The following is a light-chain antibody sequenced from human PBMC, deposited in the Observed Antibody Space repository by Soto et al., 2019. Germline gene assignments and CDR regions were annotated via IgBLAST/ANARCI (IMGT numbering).Light chain of an antibody. CDR1: QSISSF. Sequence: DIQMTQSPSSLSASVGDRVTITCLASQSISSFLNWYQQTAGKAPRLLIYAASRLQSGVSSRFSGSGSGTDFTLTISSLQPEDFATYYCQQSYSSSVAFGQGTRLEIK. J-gene: IGKJ5*01. V-gene: IGKV1-39*01. CDR3: QQSYSSSVA. CDR2: AAS.